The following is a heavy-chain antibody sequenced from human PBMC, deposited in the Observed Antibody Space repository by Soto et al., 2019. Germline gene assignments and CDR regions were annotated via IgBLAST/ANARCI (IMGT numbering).Heavy chain of an antibody. CDR3: ARQVGGGGGGYSGALAY. CDR2: INPSGGST. Sequence: GASVKVSCKASGYTFTSYYMHWVRQAPGQGLEWMGIINPSGGSTSYAQKFQGRVTMTRDTSTSTVYMELSSPRSEGTAVYYCARQVGGGGGGYSGALAYWAKGTLVPVSS. J-gene: IGHJ4*02. CDR1: GYTFTSYY. D-gene: IGHD2-15*01. V-gene: IGHV1-46*01.